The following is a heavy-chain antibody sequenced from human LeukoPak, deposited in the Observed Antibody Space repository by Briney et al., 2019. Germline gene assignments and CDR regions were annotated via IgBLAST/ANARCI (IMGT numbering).Heavy chain of an antibody. Sequence: GGSLRLSCAASGFTFTKYWMTWVRQATGKGLEWMANIKQDGSESYYVDSVKGRFTISRDNAKNSLYLQMNSLRAEDTAVYYCASSSYRSARHPFDYWGQGTLVTVSS. CDR3: ASSSYRSARHPFDY. CDR1: GFTFTKYW. D-gene: IGHD6-19*01. V-gene: IGHV3-7*01. J-gene: IGHJ4*02. CDR2: IKQDGSES.